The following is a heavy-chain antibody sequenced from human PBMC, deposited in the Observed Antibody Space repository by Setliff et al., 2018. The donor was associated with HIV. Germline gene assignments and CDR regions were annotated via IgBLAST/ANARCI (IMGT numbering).Heavy chain of an antibody. CDR3: GRYRKWGSAFDM. CDR1: GGTFSNYA. CDR2: IIPIFGTA. V-gene: IGHV1-69*13. Sequence: SVKVSCKASGGTFSNYAISWVRQAPGQGLEWMGGIIPIFGTANYAQKFQGRVTITADESTNTAYMELSSLRSEDTAVYYCGRYRKWGSAFDMWGQGTMVTVS. J-gene: IGHJ3*02. D-gene: IGHD7-27*01.